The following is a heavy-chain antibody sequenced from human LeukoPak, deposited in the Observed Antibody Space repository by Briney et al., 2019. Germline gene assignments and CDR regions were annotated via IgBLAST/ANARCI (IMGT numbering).Heavy chain of an antibody. J-gene: IGHJ4*02. CDR2: INHSGST. V-gene: IGHV4-34*01. Sequence: SETLSLTCSVSGDSISSYYWSWIRQPPGKGLEWIGEINHSGSTNYNPSLKSRVTISVDTSKNQFSLNLRSVTAEDTALYYCAKGRDGFDIWGQGTLVTVSS. CDR3: AKGRDGFDI. CDR1: GDSISSYY. D-gene: IGHD5-24*01.